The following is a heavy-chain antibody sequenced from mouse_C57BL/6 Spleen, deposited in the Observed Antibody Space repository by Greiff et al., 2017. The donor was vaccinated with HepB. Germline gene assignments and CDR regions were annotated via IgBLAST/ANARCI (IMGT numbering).Heavy chain of an antibody. Sequence: EVMLVESGGGLVKPGGSLKLSCAASGFTFSSYAMSWVRQTPEKRLEWVATISDGGSYTYYPDNVKGRFTISRDNAKNNLYLQMSHLKSEDTAMYYCARAPTTTTVVETGFDYWGQGTTLTVSS. CDR2: ISDGGSYT. V-gene: IGHV5-4*03. D-gene: IGHD1-1*01. CDR3: ARAPTTTTVVETGFDY. CDR1: GFTFSSYA. J-gene: IGHJ2*01.